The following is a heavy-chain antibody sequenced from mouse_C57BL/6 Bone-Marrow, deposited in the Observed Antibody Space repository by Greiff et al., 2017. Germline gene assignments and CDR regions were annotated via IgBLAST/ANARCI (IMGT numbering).Heavy chain of an antibody. V-gene: IGHV1-42*01. CDR3: ARSGYYEAY. CDR1: GYSFTGYY. CDR2: INPSTGGT. D-gene: IGHD2-3*01. Sequence: VQLQQSGPELVKPGASVKISCKASGYSFTGYYMNWVKQSPEKSLEWIGEINPSTGGTTYNQKFKAKATLTVDKSSSTAYMQLKSLTSEDSAVYYCARSGYYEAYWGQGTLVTVSA. J-gene: IGHJ3*01.